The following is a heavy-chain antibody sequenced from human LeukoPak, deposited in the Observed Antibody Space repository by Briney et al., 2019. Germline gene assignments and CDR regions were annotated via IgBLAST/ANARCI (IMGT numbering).Heavy chain of an antibody. Sequence: SETLSLTCAVYGGSFSGYYWSWFRQPPGKGLEWIGEINHSGSTNYNPSLKSRVTISVDTSKNQFSLKLSSVTAADTAVYYCARALRITMVRGVSYFDYWGQGTLVTVSS. CDR3: ARALRITMVRGVSYFDY. CDR1: GGSFSGYY. V-gene: IGHV4-34*01. J-gene: IGHJ4*02. CDR2: INHSGST. D-gene: IGHD3-10*01.